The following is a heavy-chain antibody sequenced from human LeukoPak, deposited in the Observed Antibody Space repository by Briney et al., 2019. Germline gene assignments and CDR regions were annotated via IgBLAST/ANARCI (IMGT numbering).Heavy chain of an antibody. CDR2: IIPIFGTA. CDR3: ARDFKRMAAAGPFDY. V-gene: IGHV1-69*13. D-gene: IGHD6-13*01. J-gene: IGHJ4*02. Sequence: SVKVSCKASGGTFSSYAISWVRQAPGQGLEWMGGIIPIFGTANYAQKFQGRVTITADESTSTAYMELSSLRSEDTAVYYCARDFKRMAAAGPFDYWGQGTLVTVSS. CDR1: GGTFSSYA.